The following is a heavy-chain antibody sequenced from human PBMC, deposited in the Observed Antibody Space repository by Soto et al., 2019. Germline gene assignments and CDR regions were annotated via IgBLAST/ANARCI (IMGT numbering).Heavy chain of an antibody. J-gene: IGHJ4*02. CDR1: GFTFSSYA. D-gene: IGHD3-22*01. CDR2: ISGSGGST. V-gene: IGHV3-23*01. Sequence: GGSLRLSCAASGFTFSSYAMSWVRQAPGKGLEWGSAISGSGGSTYYADSVKGRFTISRDNSKNTLYLQMNSLRAEDTAVYYCAKATMTYYDSSGPFDYWGQGTLVTVSS. CDR3: AKATMTYYDSSGPFDY.